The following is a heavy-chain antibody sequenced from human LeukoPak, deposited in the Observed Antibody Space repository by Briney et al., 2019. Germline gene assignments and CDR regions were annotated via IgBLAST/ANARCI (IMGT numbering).Heavy chain of an antibody. J-gene: IGHJ4*02. Sequence: SETLSLTCAVSGGSINSGGYSWSWIRQPPGKGLEWIGYIYHSGSTYYNPSLKSRVTISVDRSKNQFSLKLSSVTAADTAVYYCARADDILTGYDYWGQGTLVTVSS. CDR2: IYHSGST. D-gene: IGHD3-9*01. V-gene: IGHV4-30-2*01. CDR3: ARADDILTGYDY. CDR1: GGSINSGGYS.